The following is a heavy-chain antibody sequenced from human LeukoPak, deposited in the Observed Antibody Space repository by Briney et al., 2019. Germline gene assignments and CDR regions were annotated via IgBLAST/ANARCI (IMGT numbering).Heavy chain of an antibody. V-gene: IGHV4-34*01. CDR2: INHSGST. J-gene: IGHJ4*02. D-gene: IGHD2-15*01. CDR1: GGSFSGYY. Sequence: SETLSLTCAVYGGSFSGYYWSWIRQPPGKGLEWIGEINHSGSTNYNPSLKSRVTISVDTSKNQFPLKLSSVTAADTAVYYCARGFGYCSGGSCYSGPYYFDYWGQGTLVTVSS. CDR3: ARGFGYCSGGSCYSGPYYFDY.